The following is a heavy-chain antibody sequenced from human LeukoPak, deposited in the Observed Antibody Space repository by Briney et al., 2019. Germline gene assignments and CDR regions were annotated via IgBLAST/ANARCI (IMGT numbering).Heavy chain of an antibody. CDR1: GFTFSSYE. CDR3: AELGITMIGGV. D-gene: IGHD3-10*02. CDR2: ISSSGSTI. J-gene: IGHJ6*04. V-gene: IGHV3-48*03. Sequence: GGSLRLSCAASGFTFSSYEMSWVRQAPGKGLEWVSYISSSGSTIYYADSVKGRFTIPRDNAKNSLYLQMNSLSAEDTAVYYCAELGITMIGGVWGKETTVTISS.